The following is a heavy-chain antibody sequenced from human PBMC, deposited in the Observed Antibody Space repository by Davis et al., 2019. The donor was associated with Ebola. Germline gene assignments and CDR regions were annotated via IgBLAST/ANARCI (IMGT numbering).Heavy chain of an antibody. V-gene: IGHV5-51*01. Sequence: GESLKISCKGSGYSFTSYWIGWVRQLPGKGLEWMGIIYPGDSNTSYSPSFQGQVTISADKSISTAYLQWSSLKASDTAMYYCARHRGYSSSWYFDYWGQGTLVTVSS. D-gene: IGHD6-13*01. CDR1: GYSFTSYW. CDR3: ARHRGYSSSWYFDY. CDR2: IYPGDSNT. J-gene: IGHJ4*02.